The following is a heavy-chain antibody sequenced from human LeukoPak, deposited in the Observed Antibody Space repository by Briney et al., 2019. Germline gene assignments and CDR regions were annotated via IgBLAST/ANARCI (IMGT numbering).Heavy chain of an antibody. J-gene: IGHJ3*02. CDR2: IYYSGST. D-gene: IGHD6-19*01. Sequence: SETLSLTCTVSGGSISSYYWSWIRQPPGKGLEWIGYIYYSGSTNYNPSPKSRVTISVDTSKNQFSLKLSSVTAADTAVYYCARVSGSGWSRAFDIWGQGTMVTVSS. CDR3: ARVSGSGWSRAFDI. CDR1: GGSISSYY. V-gene: IGHV4-59*12.